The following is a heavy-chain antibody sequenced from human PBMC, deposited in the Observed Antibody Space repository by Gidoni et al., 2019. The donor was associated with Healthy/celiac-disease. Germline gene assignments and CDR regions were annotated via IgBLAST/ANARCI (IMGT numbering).Heavy chain of an antibody. CDR2: ISAYNGNT. J-gene: IGHJ5*02. Sequence: QVQLVQSGAEVKKPGASVKVSCKASGYTFTSYGISWVRQAPGQGLEWMGWISAYNGNTNYAQKLQGRVTMATDTSTSTAYMELRSLRSDDTAVYYCARARGYYDSSGYYPNWFDPWGQGTLVTVSS. V-gene: IGHV1-18*01. CDR3: ARARGYYDSSGYYPNWFDP. D-gene: IGHD3-22*01. CDR1: GYTFTSYG.